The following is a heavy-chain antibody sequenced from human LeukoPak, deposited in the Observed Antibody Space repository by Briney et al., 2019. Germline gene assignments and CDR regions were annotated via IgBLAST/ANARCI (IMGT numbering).Heavy chain of an antibody. J-gene: IGHJ2*01. CDR3: ARTMAVSDYDLEYFDL. D-gene: IGHD3-16*01. CDR2: ISSSSSYI. Sequence: PGGSLRLSCAASGFTFSSYSMNWVRQAPGKGLEWVSSISSSSSYIYYADSVKGRFTISRDNAKNSLYLQMNSLRAEDTAVYYCARTMAVSDYDLEYFDLWGRGTLVTVSS. CDR1: GFTFSSYS. V-gene: IGHV3-21*01.